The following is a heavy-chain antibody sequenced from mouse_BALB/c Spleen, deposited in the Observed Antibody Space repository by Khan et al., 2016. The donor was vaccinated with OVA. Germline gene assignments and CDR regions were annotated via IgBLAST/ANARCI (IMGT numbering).Heavy chain of an antibody. CDR1: GFSLTSYG. V-gene: IGHV2-6*02. CDR2: IWSDGIT. CDR3: ARKRYGYAMDY. J-gene: IGHJ4*01. Sequence: QVQLKQSGPGLVAPSQSLSITCTVSGFSLTSYGVHWVRQPPGKGLEWLVVIWSDGITTYNLALKSRLSISKENSKSQVFVKMNSLQTDDTVMYYCARKRYGYAMDYWGQGTSVTVSS. D-gene: IGHD2-14*01.